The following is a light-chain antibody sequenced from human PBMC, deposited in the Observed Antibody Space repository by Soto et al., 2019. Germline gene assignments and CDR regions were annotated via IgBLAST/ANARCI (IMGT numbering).Light chain of an antibody. CDR3: QTWATGPDWV. Sequence: QPVLTQSPSASASLGASVKLTCTLSSGHSSYTITWHQQRPDKGPRFLMNLDSDGSHYKGDGIPDRFSGSSSGTERYLTISSLQSEDEADYYCQTWATGPDWVFGGGTKVTVL. CDR2: LDSDGSH. J-gene: IGLJ3*02. V-gene: IGLV4-69*01. CDR1: SGHSSYT.